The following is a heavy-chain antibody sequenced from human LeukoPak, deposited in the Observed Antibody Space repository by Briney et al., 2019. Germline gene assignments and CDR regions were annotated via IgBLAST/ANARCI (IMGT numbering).Heavy chain of an antibody. J-gene: IGHJ4*01. Sequence: SGRSLRLPCAASGFTFSAYVMHWVRQAPGKGLECVAVISNDGNEKYYADSVKGRFSISRDNSKNTLYLQMSSLRTEDTAVYYCARDGGYTGGWTYGAGDYWGQGTLVTVSS. CDR1: GFTFSAYV. D-gene: IGHD2-8*02. CDR2: ISNDGNEK. CDR3: ARDGGYTGGWTYGAGDY. V-gene: IGHV3-30*04.